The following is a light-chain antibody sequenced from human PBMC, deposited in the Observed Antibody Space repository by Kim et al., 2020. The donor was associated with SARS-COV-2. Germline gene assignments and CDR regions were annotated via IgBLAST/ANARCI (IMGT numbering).Light chain of an antibody. CDR2: GNN. CDR3: AAWDANLRGPV. Sequence: GTNVITCSCGSTTIVAGDSVNWYQHVPGTAPKLLIYGNNQRPSGVPDRFAASKSGSSASLAISGLHSEDEADYYCAAWDANLRGPVFGGGTQLTVL. J-gene: IGLJ2*01. V-gene: IGLV1-44*01. CDR1: TTIVAGDS.